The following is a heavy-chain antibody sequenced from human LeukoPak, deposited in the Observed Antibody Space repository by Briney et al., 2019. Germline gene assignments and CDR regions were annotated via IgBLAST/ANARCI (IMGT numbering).Heavy chain of an antibody. CDR2: IYWNDDK. J-gene: IGHJ4*02. Sequence: SGPTLVKPTQTLTLTCTFSGFSLSTSGVGVGWIRQPPGKALEWLALIYWNDDKRYSPSLKSRLTITKGTSKNQVVLTMTNMDPVDTATYYYAHSTFAGYYGSGSYYVDYWGQGTLVTVSS. D-gene: IGHD3-10*01. V-gene: IGHV2-5*01. CDR3: AHSTFAGYYGSGSYYVDY. CDR1: GFSLSTSGVG.